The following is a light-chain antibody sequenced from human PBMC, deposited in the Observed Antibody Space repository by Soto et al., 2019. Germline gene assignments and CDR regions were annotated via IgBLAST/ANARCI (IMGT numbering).Light chain of an antibody. J-gene: IGLJ2*01. Sequence: QSVLTQPPQASAAPGQRVTISCSGTISNIGDNHVSWYQQVPGKAPKLLIYDNNKRPSGIPDRFSGSRSGTSATLAITGLQTGDEADYICGTWDTTMSGLLFGGGTKRTVL. CDR2: DNN. V-gene: IGLV1-51*01. CDR3: GTWDTTMSGLL. CDR1: ISNIGDNH.